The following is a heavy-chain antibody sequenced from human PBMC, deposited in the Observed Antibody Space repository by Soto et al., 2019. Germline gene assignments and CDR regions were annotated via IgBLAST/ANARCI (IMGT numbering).Heavy chain of an antibody. V-gene: IGHV5-51*01. Sequence: GESLKISCKGSGYSFTSYWIGWVRQMPGKGLEWMGIIYPGDSDTRYSPSFQGQVTISADKSISTAYLQWSSLKASDTAMYYCARDCDFWSGYPDAFDIWGQGTMVTVSS. D-gene: IGHD3-3*01. CDR1: GYSFTSYW. CDR3: ARDCDFWSGYPDAFDI. CDR2: IYPGDSDT. J-gene: IGHJ3*02.